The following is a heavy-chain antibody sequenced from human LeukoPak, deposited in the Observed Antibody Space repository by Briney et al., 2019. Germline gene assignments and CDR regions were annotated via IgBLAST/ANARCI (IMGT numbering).Heavy chain of an antibody. CDR1: GFAISTEW. CDR2: VYGDGRT. CDR3: ARRHLGFYDGS. V-gene: IGHV3-53*01. J-gene: IGHJ5*02. D-gene: IGHD5/OR15-5a*01. Sequence: GGSLRLSCAASGFAISTEWMSWVRQAPGKGPEWVSVVYGDGRTYYADSVKGRFTISSDNSKNIVYLQMNSLRVEESAVYYCARRHLGFYDGSWGQGVLVTVSS.